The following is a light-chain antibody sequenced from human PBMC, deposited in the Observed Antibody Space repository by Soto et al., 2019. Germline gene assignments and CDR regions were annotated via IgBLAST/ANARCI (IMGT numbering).Light chain of an antibody. CDR3: QPYGSSPRT. CDR2: GAS. J-gene: IGKJ1*01. Sequence: EIGLTQSPGTLSLSPGERATLSCRASQSVSSSYLAWYQQKSGQAPRLLIYGASSRATGIPDRFSGCGSGTDFKLTISGLEPEDCAVYYGQPYGSSPRTFGQRTKVEIK. CDR1: QSVSSSY. V-gene: IGKV3-20*01.